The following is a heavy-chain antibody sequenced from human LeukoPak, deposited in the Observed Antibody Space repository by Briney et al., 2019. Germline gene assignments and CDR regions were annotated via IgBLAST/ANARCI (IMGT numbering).Heavy chain of an antibody. J-gene: IGHJ2*01. CDR3: ARGQGGYADL. D-gene: IGHD5-12*01. Sequence: SETLSLTCAVYGGSFSGYYWSWIRQPPGKGLEWIGEINHSGSTNYNPSLKSRVTISVDTSKNQFSLKLSSVTAADTAVYYCARGQGGYADLWGRGTLVTVSS. V-gene: IGHV4-34*01. CDR2: INHSGST. CDR1: GGSFSGYY.